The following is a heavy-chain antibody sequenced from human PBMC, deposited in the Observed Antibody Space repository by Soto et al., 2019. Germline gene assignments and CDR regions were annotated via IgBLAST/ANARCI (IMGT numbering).Heavy chain of an antibody. D-gene: IGHD5-18*01. Sequence: SETLSLTCAVYGGSFSGYYWSWIRQPPGKGLEWIGEINHSGSTNYNPSLKSRVTISVDTSKNQFSLKLSSVTAADTAVYYCARARRGYSYGNYYFDYWGQGTLVTVSS. V-gene: IGHV4-34*01. CDR1: GGSFSGYY. CDR2: INHSGST. J-gene: IGHJ4*02. CDR3: ARARRGYSYGNYYFDY.